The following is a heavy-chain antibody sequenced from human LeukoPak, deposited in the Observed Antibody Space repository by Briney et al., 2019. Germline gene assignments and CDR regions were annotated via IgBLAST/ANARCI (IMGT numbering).Heavy chain of an antibody. J-gene: IGHJ4*02. CDR2: ISSSSSYI. D-gene: IGHD4-17*01. CDR1: GFTFSSYS. Sequence: PGGSLRLSCAASGFTFSSYSMNWVRQAPGKGLEWVSSISSSSSYIYYADSVKGRFTISRDNAKNSLYLQMNSLRGEDTAVYYCARSPGGVTTNFDYWGQGTLVTVSS. V-gene: IGHV3-21*01. CDR3: ARSPGGVTTNFDY.